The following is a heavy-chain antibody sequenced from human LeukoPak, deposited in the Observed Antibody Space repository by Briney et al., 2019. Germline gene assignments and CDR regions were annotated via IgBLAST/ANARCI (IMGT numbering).Heavy chain of an antibody. CDR3: ASLGNTVTTSSGDY. D-gene: IGHD4-17*01. Sequence: NPGGSLRLSCAASGFTFSSYSMNWVRQAPGKGLEWVSSIGSSSSYIYYADSVKGRFTISRDNAKNSLYLQMNSLRAEDTAVYYCASLGNTVTTSSGDYWGQGTLVTVSS. V-gene: IGHV3-21*01. J-gene: IGHJ4*02. CDR1: GFTFSSYS. CDR2: IGSSSSYI.